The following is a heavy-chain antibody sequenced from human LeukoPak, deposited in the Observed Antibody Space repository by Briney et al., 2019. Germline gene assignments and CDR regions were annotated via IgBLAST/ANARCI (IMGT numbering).Heavy chain of an antibody. CDR2: INHSGST. CDR3: GGGAYYFDY. J-gene: IGHJ4*02. Sequence: SETLSLTCAVYGGSFSGYCWSWIRQPPGKGLEWIGEINHSGSTNYNPSLKSRVTISVDTSKNQFSLKLSSVTAADTAVYYCGGGAYYFDYWGQGTLVTVSS. CDR1: GGSFSGYC. V-gene: IGHV4-34*01.